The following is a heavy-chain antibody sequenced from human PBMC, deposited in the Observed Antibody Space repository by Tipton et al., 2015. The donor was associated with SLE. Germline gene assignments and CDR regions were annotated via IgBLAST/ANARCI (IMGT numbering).Heavy chain of an antibody. CDR1: GFTFSSYW. CDR2: IKQDGSEK. V-gene: IGHV3-7*03. D-gene: IGHD3-22*01. Sequence: SLRLSCAASGFTFSSYWMSWVRQAPGKGLEWAANIKQDGSEKYYVDSVKGRFTISRDNAKNSLYLQMNSLRAEGTAVYYCARDGDYYDSTGYFSEHPFDYWGQGTLVTVSS. J-gene: IGHJ4*02. CDR3: ARDGDYYDSTGYFSEHPFDY.